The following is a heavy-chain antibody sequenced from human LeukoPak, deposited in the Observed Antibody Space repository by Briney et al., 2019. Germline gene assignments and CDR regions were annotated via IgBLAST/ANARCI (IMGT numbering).Heavy chain of an antibody. J-gene: IGHJ4*02. CDR2: ISSDGSTT. V-gene: IGHV3-74*01. CDR1: GFIFNDFW. Sequence: GGSLRLSCAASGFIFNDFWMHWLRQVPGKGPVWVSRISSDGSTTYYADSVKGRFTISRDNAKNTLYLQMSSLRLEDTAVYYCGTAQYWGQGTLLTVSS. CDR3: GTAQY.